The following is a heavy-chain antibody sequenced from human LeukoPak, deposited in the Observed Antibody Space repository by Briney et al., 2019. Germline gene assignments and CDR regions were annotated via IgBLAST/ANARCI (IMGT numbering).Heavy chain of an antibody. V-gene: IGHV1-46*01. D-gene: IGHD1-1*01. Sequence: PGESLKISCKGSGYSFTTYWIAWVRQAPGQGLEWMGVINPSGGSTRYAQKFQGRVTMTGDPSTRTVYMELSSLTSDDTAVYYCARGTTDDYWGQGTPVTVSS. CDR1: GYSFTTYW. CDR3: ARGTTDDY. CDR2: INPSGGST. J-gene: IGHJ4*02.